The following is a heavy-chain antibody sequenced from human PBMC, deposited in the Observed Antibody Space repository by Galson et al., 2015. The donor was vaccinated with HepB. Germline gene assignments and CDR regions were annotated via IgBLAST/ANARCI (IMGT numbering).Heavy chain of an antibody. V-gene: IGHV1-2*04. CDR3: ARGDCSGTGCWKQVDAFDI. CDR1: GYTFTGYY. D-gene: IGHD2-2*01. J-gene: IGHJ3*02. CDR2: IDPYSGGT. Sequence: SVKVSCKASGYTFTGYYIHWVRQAPGQGLEWMGWIDPYSGGTNYAQNFQGWVTMTRDTSISTAYMELRRLRSDDTAVYYCARGDCSGTGCWKQVDAFDIWGQGTMVTVSS.